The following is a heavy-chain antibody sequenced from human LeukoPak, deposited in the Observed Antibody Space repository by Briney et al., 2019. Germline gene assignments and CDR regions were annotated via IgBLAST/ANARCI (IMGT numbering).Heavy chain of an antibody. J-gene: IGHJ4*02. CDR1: GYTFTTYG. D-gene: IGHD6-19*01. CDR3: ARDGAVAAGFDY. V-gene: IGHV1-18*01. Sequence: ASVKVSCKASGYTFTTYGVTWVRQAPGQGLEWMGWISPYNGDTNYAQNLQGRVTLTTDTSTSTAYMELRSLRSDDTAVYYCARDGAVAAGFDYWGQGTLVPVTS. CDR2: ISPYNGDT.